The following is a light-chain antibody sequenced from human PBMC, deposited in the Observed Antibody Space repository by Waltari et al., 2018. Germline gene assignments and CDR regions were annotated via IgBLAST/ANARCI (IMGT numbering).Light chain of an antibody. V-gene: IGKV1-5*03. CDR1: QSVFDW. CDR3: QEYNSNSWT. Sequence: DIQITQSPSTLSASVGDSLTITCRASQSVFDWLAWYQQKPGKAPKLLIYQASTLQNGVPSRFRASGSGTVFTLTINTLQPDDFATYYCQEYNSNSWTFGQGTKVEIK. CDR2: QAS. J-gene: IGKJ1*01.